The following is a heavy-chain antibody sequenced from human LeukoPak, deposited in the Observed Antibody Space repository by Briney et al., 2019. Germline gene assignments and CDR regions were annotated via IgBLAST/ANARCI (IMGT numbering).Heavy chain of an antibody. V-gene: IGHV4-31*03. CDR2: IYYSGST. Sequence: SENLSLTCTVSGGSISSGGYYWSWLRQHPGKGLEWIGYIYYSGSTYYNPSLKSRVTISVDTSKNQFSLKLSSVTAADTAVYYCARGHWFDPWGQGTLVTVSS. J-gene: IGHJ5*02. CDR3: ARGHWFDP. CDR1: GGSISSGGYY.